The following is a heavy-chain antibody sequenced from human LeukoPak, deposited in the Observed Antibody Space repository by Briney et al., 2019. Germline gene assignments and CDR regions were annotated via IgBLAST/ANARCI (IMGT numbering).Heavy chain of an antibody. CDR3: AKDNSAAGTPFDY. Sequence: GGSLRLSCAASGFTFSSYTMNWVRQAPGKGLEWVSAISGSGGSTYYADSVKGRFTISRDNSKNTLYLQMNSLRAEDTAVYYCAKDNSAAGTPFDYWGQGTLVTVSS. CDR2: ISGSGGST. V-gene: IGHV3-23*01. J-gene: IGHJ4*02. CDR1: GFTFSSYT. D-gene: IGHD6-13*01.